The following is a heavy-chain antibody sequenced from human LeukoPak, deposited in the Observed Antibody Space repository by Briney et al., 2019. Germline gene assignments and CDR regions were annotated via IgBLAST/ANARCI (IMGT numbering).Heavy chain of an antibody. CDR1: GVSISSSNSY. V-gene: IGHV4-39*01. CDR2: IYYSGNT. Sequence: PSETLSLTCTVSGVSISSSNSYWGWIRQPPGKGLEWIGSIYYSGNTYYNASLKSQVSISIDTSKNQFSLRLTSVTAADTAVYYCARVGAAADNWFDPWGQGTLVTVSS. D-gene: IGHD6-13*01. J-gene: IGHJ5*02. CDR3: ARVGAAADNWFDP.